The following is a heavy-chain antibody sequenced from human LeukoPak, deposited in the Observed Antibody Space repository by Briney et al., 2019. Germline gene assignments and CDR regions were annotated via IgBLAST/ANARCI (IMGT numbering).Heavy chain of an antibody. CDR2: ISYDGSNK. CDR1: GFTFSSYG. J-gene: IGHJ4*02. D-gene: IGHD2/OR15-2a*01. CDR3: ARQGRVYY. V-gene: IGHV3-30*03. Sequence: GGSLRLSCAASGFTFSSYGMHWVRQAPGKGLEWVAVISYDGSNKYYADSVKGRFTISRDNSKNTLDLQMNSLRAEDTAVYYCARQGRVYYWGQGTLVTVSS.